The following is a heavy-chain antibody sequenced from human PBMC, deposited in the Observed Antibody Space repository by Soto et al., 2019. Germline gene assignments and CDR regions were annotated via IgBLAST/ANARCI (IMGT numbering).Heavy chain of an antibody. CDR1: GYTFTSYA. D-gene: IGHD3-9*01. J-gene: IGHJ5*02. CDR2: INAGNGNT. CDR3: ARDQAYYDILTGYPQGWFDP. Sequence: ASVQVSCKSSGYTFTSYARHWVRQAPGQRLEWMGWINAGNGNTKYSQKFQGRVTITRDTSASTAYMELSSLRSEDTAVYYCARDQAYYDILTGYPQGWFDPWGQGTLVTVSS. V-gene: IGHV1-3*01.